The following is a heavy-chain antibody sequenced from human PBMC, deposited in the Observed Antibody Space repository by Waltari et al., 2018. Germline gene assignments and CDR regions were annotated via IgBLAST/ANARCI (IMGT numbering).Heavy chain of an antibody. D-gene: IGHD6-13*01. CDR2: IIPMFGTA. J-gene: IGHJ3*02. V-gene: IGHV1-69*05. Sequence: QVQLVQSGAELKKPGSSVKVSCKVSGGSFSTHAITWVRQAPGQGLEWMGGIIPMFGTANYEQKIQDRVTINTDESMTTAYMHRSSLTSDDTAVYYCARGGLYGQQLLESAFEIWGQGTKVTVSS. CDR3: ARGGLYGQQLLESAFEI. CDR1: GGSFSTHA.